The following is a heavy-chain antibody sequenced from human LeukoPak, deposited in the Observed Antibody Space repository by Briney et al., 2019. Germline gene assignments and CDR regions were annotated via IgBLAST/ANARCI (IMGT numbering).Heavy chain of an antibody. CDR3: AIAKVGATFYYFDY. D-gene: IGHD1-26*01. CDR1: GYTLTSYG. Sequence: ASVKVSCKASGYTLTSYGISWVRQAPGQGLEWMGWISAYNGNTNYAQKLQGRVTMTTDTSTSTAYMELRSLRSDDTAVYYCAIAKVGATFYYFDYWGQGILVTVSS. J-gene: IGHJ4*02. CDR2: ISAYNGNT. V-gene: IGHV1-18*01.